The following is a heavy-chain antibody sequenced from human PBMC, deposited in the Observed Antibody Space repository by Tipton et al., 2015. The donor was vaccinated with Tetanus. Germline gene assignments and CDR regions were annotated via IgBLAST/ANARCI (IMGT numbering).Heavy chain of an antibody. CDR1: GVSFRDHY. CDR3: GRLYCGGDCYSPYYNGVDV. J-gene: IGHJ6*02. Sequence: TLSLTCAVSGVSFRDHYWSWIRQPPGKGLEWIGHVYPTGSAYYNPDLESRVTLSVDKSKNQFSLNMRSVTAADTAMYYCGRLYCGGDCYSPYYNGVDVWGQGTTVIVSS. V-gene: IGHV4-59*10. CDR2: VYPTGSA. D-gene: IGHD2-21*02.